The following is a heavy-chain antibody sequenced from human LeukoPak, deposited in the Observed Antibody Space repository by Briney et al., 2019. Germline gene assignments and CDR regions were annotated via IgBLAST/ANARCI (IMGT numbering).Heavy chain of an antibody. CDR1: GGSTSSGDYY. V-gene: IGHV4-30-4*01. CDR2: IYYSGST. Sequence: SETLSLTCTVSGGSTSSGDYYWSWIRQPPGKGLEWIGYIYYSGSTYYNPSLKSRVTISVGTSKNQFSLKLSSVTAADTAVYYCARSGSPYYYDSSGYSRSAFDIWGQGTMVTVSS. CDR3: ARSGSPYYYDSSGYSRSAFDI. J-gene: IGHJ3*02. D-gene: IGHD3-22*01.